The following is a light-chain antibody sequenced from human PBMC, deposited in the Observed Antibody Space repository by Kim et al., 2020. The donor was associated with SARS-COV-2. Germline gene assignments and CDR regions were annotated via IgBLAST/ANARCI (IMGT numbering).Light chain of an antibody. Sequence: ALGQTVRTTCQGDGLRSYYATWYQQKPGQAPVLVIYGKNNRPSGIPDRFSGSSSGNTASLTIPGAQAEDEADYYFNSRDSSGNHVVFGGGTQLTVL. CDR3: NSRDSSGNHVV. V-gene: IGLV3-19*01. CDR2: GKN. J-gene: IGLJ2*01. CDR1: GLRSYY.